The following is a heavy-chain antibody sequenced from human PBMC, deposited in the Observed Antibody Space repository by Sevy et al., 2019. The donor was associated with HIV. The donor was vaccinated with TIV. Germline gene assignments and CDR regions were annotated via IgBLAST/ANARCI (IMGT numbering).Heavy chain of an antibody. Sequence: GGSLRLSCAASGFTFSNYAVSWVRQAPGKGLEWVSAISASGGTTFFADSVKGRFTISRDNSKNTMYLQMNSLRVEDTAVYYCAKSPSSPGSSSTRATFDYWGQGTLVTVSS. J-gene: IGHJ4*02. V-gene: IGHV3-23*01. CDR2: ISASGGTT. CDR3: AKSPSSPGSSSTRATFDY. D-gene: IGHD6-13*01. CDR1: GFTFSNYA.